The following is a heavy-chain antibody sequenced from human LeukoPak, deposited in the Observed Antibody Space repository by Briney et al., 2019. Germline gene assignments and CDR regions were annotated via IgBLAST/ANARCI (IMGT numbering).Heavy chain of an antibody. D-gene: IGHD3-9*01. J-gene: IGHJ3*02. V-gene: IGHV4-30-4*08. CDR3: ARGRYLDAFDI. Sequence: SETQSLTCTVSGGSISSGDYYWSWIRQPPGKGLEWIGYIYYSGSTYYNPSLKSRVTISVDTSKNQFSLKLSSVTAADTAVYYCARGRYLDAFDIWGQGTMVTVSS. CDR1: GGSISSGDYY. CDR2: IYYSGST.